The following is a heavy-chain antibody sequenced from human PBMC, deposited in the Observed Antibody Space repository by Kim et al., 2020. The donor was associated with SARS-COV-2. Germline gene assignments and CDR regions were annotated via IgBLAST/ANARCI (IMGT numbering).Heavy chain of an antibody. J-gene: IGHJ6*03. Sequence: SETLSLTCTVSGGSISSSSYYWGWIRQPPGKGLEWIGSIYYSGSTYYNPSLKSRVTISVDTSKNQFSLKLSSVTAADTAVYYCARRTPIAARPGWGYYYYMDVWGKGTTVTVSS. V-gene: IGHV4-39*01. CDR3: ARRTPIAARPGWGYYYYMDV. CDR1: GGSISSSSYY. D-gene: IGHD6-6*01. CDR2: IYYSGST.